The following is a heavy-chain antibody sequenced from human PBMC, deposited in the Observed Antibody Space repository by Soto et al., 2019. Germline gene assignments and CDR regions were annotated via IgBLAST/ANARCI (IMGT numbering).Heavy chain of an antibody. V-gene: IGHV3-7*01. CDR3: GSYCSGGSCPPGYWFDP. CDR1: GFTFSSYW. Sequence: QLGGPLRLSCAASGFTFSSYWMSWVRQAPGKGLEWVANIKPDGGEKYYVDSVKGRFTISRDNAKNSLYLQMNSLRAEDTGVYYCGSYCSGGSCPPGYWFDPWGQGTPVTVSS. CDR2: IKPDGGEK. J-gene: IGHJ5*02. D-gene: IGHD2-15*01.